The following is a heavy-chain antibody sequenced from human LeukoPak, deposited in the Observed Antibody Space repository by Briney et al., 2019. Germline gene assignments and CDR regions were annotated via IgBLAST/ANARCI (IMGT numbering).Heavy chain of an antibody. CDR2: IYYSGST. V-gene: IGHV4-59*01. J-gene: IGHJ4*02. Sequence: SETLSLTCTVSGGSISSYYWSWIRQPPGKGLEWIGYIYYSGSTNYNPSLKSRVTISVDTSKNQFSLKLSSVTAADTAVYYCARDGCSGGSCYSYFDYWGQGNPGHRLP. D-gene: IGHD2-15*01. CDR1: GGSISSYY. CDR3: ARDGCSGGSCYSYFDY.